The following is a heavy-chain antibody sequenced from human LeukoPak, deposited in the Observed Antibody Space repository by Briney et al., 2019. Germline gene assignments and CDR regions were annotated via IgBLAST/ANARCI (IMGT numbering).Heavy chain of an antibody. CDR3: ARAEAGYCSSTSCYINWFDP. V-gene: IGHV4-30-4*01. J-gene: IGHJ5*02. CDR2: VYYSGST. Sequence: PSQTLSLTCTVSGGSISSGDYYWSWIRQPPGKGLEWIGYVYYSGSTNYNPSLKSRVTISVDTSKNQFSLKLSSVTAADTAVYYCARAEAGYCSSTSCYINWFDPWGQGTLVTVSS. D-gene: IGHD2-2*02. CDR1: GGSISSGDYY.